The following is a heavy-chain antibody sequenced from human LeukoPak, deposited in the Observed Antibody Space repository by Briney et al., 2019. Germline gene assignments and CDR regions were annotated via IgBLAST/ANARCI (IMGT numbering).Heavy chain of an antibody. Sequence: GGSLRLSCAASGFTFSGYGMRWVRQAPGKGLEWVAVISYDGSNKYYADSVKGRFTISRDNSKNTLYLQMNSLRAEDTAVYYCASTPDTIFFIDDYWGQGTLVTVSS. CDR1: GFTFSGYG. J-gene: IGHJ4*02. V-gene: IGHV3-30*03. CDR2: ISYDGSNK. CDR3: ASTPDTIFFIDDY. D-gene: IGHD3-9*01.